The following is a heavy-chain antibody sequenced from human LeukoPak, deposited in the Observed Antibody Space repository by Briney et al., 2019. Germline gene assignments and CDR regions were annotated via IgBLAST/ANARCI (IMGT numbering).Heavy chain of an antibody. CDR3: AKLGSGESPTY. D-gene: IGHD3-10*01. J-gene: IGHJ4*02. CDR2: ISYDGSNK. V-gene: IGHV3-30*18. Sequence: PGGSLRLSCAASGFTFSSYGMHWVRQAPGKGLEWVAVISYDGSNKYYADSVKGRFTISRDNSKNTLYLQMNSLRAEDTAVYYCAKLGSGESPTYWGQGTLVTVSS. CDR1: GFTFSSYG.